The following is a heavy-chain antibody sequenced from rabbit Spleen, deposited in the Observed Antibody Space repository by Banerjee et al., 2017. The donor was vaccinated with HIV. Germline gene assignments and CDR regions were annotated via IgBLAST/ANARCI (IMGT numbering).Heavy chain of an antibody. Sequence: QEQLEESGGDLVKPEGSLTLTCTASGFSFSSSYWICWVRQAPGKGLEWIACIYAARGTTDYASWVKGRFTISKTSSTTVTLQMTSLTVADTATYFCARDTGSSFSSYGMDLWGQGTLVTVS. CDR3: ARDTGSSFSSYGMDL. V-gene: IGHV1S45*01. J-gene: IGHJ6*01. CDR1: GFSFSSSYW. CDR2: IYAARGTT. D-gene: IGHD8-1*01.